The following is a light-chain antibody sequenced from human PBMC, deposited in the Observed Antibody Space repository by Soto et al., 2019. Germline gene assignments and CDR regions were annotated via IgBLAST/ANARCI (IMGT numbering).Light chain of an antibody. Sequence: EIVLTQSPGTLSLSPGDRATLSCRAGQNISTNYLAWYQQKPGQPPRLLIYDASSRATGVPDRFSGGGSGTDFTLTDNRVEPEDFAMYYCQQYATSSFTFGPGTKVDIK. CDR1: QNISTNY. V-gene: IGKV3-20*01. CDR2: DAS. CDR3: QQYATSSFT. J-gene: IGKJ3*01.